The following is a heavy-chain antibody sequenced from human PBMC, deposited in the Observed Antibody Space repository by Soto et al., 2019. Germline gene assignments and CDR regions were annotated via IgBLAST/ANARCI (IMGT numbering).Heavy chain of an antibody. D-gene: IGHD2-2*01. J-gene: IGHJ4*02. CDR1: GFTFSTYT. V-gene: IGHV3-23*01. CDR3: AKARCSTTNCYVPDY. CDR2: ISGSGGSP. Sequence: GGSLRLSCAASGFTFSTYTMSWVRQAPGKGLEWVSVISGSGGSPSYADSVQGRFTISRDNPKNTLYLQMSSLRVEDTSMFYCAKARCSTTNCYVPDYWGQGTLVTVSS.